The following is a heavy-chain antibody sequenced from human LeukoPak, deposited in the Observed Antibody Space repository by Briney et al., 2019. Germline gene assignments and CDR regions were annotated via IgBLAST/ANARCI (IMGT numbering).Heavy chain of an antibody. J-gene: IGHJ5*02. CDR3: TRGTTSTFDP. V-gene: IGHV3-74*01. CDR2: INSDGSTI. CDR1: GFTFSSNW. Sequence: PGGSLRLSCAASGFTFSSNWMHWVRQAPGKGLVWVSRINSDGSTIGYADSVKGRSTISRDNAKNTLFLQMNSLRTEDTAVYYCTRGTTSTFDPWGQGTLVTVSS. D-gene: IGHD4-11*01.